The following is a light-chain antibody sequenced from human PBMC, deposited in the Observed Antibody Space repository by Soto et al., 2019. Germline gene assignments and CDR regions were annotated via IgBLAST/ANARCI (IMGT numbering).Light chain of an antibody. V-gene: IGKV3-15*01. CDR2: EAS. CDR3: HQYNNWPTT. Sequence: PGERTTLSCRASQSVISNLAWYHDLPAQTPVRLTYEASTSATGISARFSGTGYVIEFTRTISRVQSEDFAVYYCHQYNNWPTTCGQGTGLEI. J-gene: IGKJ5*01. CDR1: QSVISN.